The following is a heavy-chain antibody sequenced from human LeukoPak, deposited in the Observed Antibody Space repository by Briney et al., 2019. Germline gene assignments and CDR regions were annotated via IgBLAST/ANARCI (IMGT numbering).Heavy chain of an antibody. Sequence: GGSLRLSCAASGFTVSSNYMSWVRQAPGKGLEWVSVIYSGGSTYYADSVKGRFTISRDNSKNSLYLQMNSLRAEDTAVYYCARDWPPTMVRGVGYFDYWGQGTLVTVSS. V-gene: IGHV3-66*01. CDR3: ARDWPPTMVRGVGYFDY. CDR1: GFTVSSNY. CDR2: IYSGGST. J-gene: IGHJ4*02. D-gene: IGHD3-10*01.